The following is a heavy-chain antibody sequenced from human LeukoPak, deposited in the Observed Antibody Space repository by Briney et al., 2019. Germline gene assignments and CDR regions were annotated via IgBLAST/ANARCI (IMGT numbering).Heavy chain of an antibody. CDR3: ARRGESTNYGDYRFDS. D-gene: IGHD4-17*01. V-gene: IGHV3-11*03. Sequence: GGSLRLSCAASGFTFSDYYMSWIRQAPGKGLEWVSYISSSSSYTNYADSVKGRFTISRDNSKNTLYLQMNSLRVEDTAVYYCARRGESTNYGDYRFDSWGQGTLVFVSS. CDR2: ISSSSSYT. CDR1: GFTFSDYY. J-gene: IGHJ4*02.